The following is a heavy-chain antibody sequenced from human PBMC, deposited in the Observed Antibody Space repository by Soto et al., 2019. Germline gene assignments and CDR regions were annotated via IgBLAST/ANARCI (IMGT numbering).Heavy chain of an antibody. CDR3: ARQGYDFWSGYYTGEVYRFDP. V-gene: IGHV4-39*01. J-gene: IGHJ5*02. CDR2: IYYSGST. D-gene: IGHD3-3*01. Sequence: SETLSLTCTVSGGSISSSSYYWGWIRQPPGKGLEWIGSIYYSGSTYYNPSLKSRVTISVDTSKNQFSLKLSSVTAADTAVYYCARQGYDFWSGYYTGEVYRFDPWGQGTLVTVSS. CDR1: GGSISSSSYY.